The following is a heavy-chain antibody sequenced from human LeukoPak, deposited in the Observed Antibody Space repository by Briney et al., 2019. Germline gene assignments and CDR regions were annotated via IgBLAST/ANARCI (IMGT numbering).Heavy chain of an antibody. D-gene: IGHD5-12*01. CDR1: GGSISSGSYY. CDR3: ARLGGYSGYDLDY. CDR2: IYTSGST. J-gene: IGHJ4*02. Sequence: SETLPLTCTVSGGSISSGSYYWSWIRQPAGKGLEWIGRIYTSGSTNYNPSLKSRVTISLDTSKNQFSLKLTSVTAADTAVYSCARLGGYSGYDLDYWGQGTLVTVSS. V-gene: IGHV4-61*02.